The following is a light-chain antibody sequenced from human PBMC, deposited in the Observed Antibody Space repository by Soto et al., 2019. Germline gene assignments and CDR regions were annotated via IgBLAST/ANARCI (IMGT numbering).Light chain of an antibody. Sequence: DIGLTQSADSLAVSVGEAGTIRRESSHACLYRFNNKNYLAWYQQKPGQPPNLLIYWSSTRESGVPDRFSGSGSGRDSTLTTSSLQTEHVAVYYYKHYYSTPLTFGRGTNVHIK. J-gene: IGKJ4*01. V-gene: IGKV4-1*01. CDR2: WSS. CDR3: KHYYSTPLT. CDR1: HACLYRFNNKNY.